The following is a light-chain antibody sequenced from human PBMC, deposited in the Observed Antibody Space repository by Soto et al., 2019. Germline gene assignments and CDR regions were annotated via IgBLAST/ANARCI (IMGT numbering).Light chain of an antibody. CDR3: QQYGDRPPET. CDR1: QSVSRN. J-gene: IGKJ2*01. Sequence: EVVLTQSPATLSVTPGDRATLSCRASQSVSRNLAWYQQKPGQAPRLLIYGASTRATGVPARFSGSGSATEFTLSISSLQSEDVAVYYCQQYGDRPPETFGQGTKLEI. V-gene: IGKV3-15*01. CDR2: GAS.